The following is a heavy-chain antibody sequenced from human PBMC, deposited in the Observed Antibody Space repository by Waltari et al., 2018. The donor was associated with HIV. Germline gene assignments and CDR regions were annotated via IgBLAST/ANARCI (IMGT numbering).Heavy chain of an antibody. CDR1: GFSFSNYD. CDR2: ISTTSRTI. CDR3: ARTLGGFYRGWFDP. D-gene: IGHD3-3*01. J-gene: IGHJ5*02. Sequence: EVQLVESGGDLVQRGGSLRLSCAGSGFSFSNYDMSWLRQAPWKGLGGVPFISTTSRTINYADSVRGRFTISRDNAKNSVFLQMNSLTAEDTAVYYCARTLGGFYRGWFDPWGQGTLVTVSS. V-gene: IGHV3-48*01.